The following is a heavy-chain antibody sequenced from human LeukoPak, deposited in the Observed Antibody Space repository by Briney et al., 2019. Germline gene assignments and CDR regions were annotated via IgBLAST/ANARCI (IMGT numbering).Heavy chain of an antibody. Sequence: SETLSLTCTVSGGSISSYYWSWIRQPPGRGLEWIGYIYYSGSTNYNPSLKSRVTISVDTSRNQFSLKLTSVSAADTAVYFCARDQLRYYGSDTYYSDMDFWGQGTTVTVSS. CDR1: GGSISSYY. J-gene: IGHJ6*02. CDR2: IYYSGST. V-gene: IGHV4-59*01. CDR3: ARDQLRYYGSDTYYSDMDF. D-gene: IGHD3-10*01.